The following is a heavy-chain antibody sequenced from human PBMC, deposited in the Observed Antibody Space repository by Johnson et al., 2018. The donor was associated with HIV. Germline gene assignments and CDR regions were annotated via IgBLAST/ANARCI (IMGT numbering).Heavy chain of an antibody. CDR1: GFTFDDYA. J-gene: IGHJ3*02. CDR3: TTYYGWAFDM. Sequence: VQLVESGGGLVQPGRSLRLSCTASGFTFDDYAMHWVRQAPGKGLEWVSGISWNSGSIGYADSVKGRFTISRDDSKNTLYMQMNSLKTEDTAVYYCTTYYGWAFDMWGQGTMVTVSS. CDR2: ISWNSGSI. V-gene: IGHV3-9*01. D-gene: IGHD3-10*01.